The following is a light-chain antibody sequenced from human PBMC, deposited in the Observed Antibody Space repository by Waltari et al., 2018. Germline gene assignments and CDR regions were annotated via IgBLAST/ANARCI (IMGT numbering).Light chain of an antibody. CDR3: QAWDSSTAYSWV. CDR1: KLGDKY. V-gene: IGLV3-1*01. Sequence: SYELTQPPSVSVSPGQTASITCSGDKLGDKYACWYQQKPGQSPVLVIYQDSKRPSGIPERFSGSNSGNTATRTISGTQAMDEADYYCQAWDSSTAYSWVFGGGTKLTVL. J-gene: IGLJ3*02. CDR2: QDS.